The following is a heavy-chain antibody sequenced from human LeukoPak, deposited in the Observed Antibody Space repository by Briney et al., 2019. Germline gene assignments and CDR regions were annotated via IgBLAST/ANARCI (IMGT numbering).Heavy chain of an antibody. CDR3: AKLPGWAATNY. CDR1: GFSFSGHW. Sequence: PGGSLRLSCTASGFSFSGHWMHWARQLPGKGLVWVSRISPTGSTTSYADSVKGRFTVSRDNAKNTLYLQVNSLRAEDTAVYYCAKLPGWAATNYWGQGTLVTVSS. CDR2: ISPTGSTT. V-gene: IGHV3-74*01. J-gene: IGHJ4*02. D-gene: IGHD2-15*01.